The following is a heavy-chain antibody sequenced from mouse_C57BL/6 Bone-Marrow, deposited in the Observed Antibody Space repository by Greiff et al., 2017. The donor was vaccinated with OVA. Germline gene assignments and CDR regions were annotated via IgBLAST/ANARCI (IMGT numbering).Heavy chain of an antibody. D-gene: IGHD6-5*01. CDR2: LYPENGDT. V-gene: IGHV14-4*01. CDR3: TSYVNFDY. CDR1: GFNIKDDY. J-gene: IGHJ2*01. Sequence: VQLKESGAELVRPGASVKLSCTASGFNIKDDYMHWVKQRPEQGLEWIGWLYPENGDTEYASKFQGKATITADTSSNTAYLQLSSLTSEDTAVYYCTSYVNFDYWGQGTTLTVSA.